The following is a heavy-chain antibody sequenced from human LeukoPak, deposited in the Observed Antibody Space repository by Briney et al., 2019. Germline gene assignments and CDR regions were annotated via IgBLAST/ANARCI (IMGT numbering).Heavy chain of an antibody. J-gene: IGHJ4*02. D-gene: IGHD1-20*01. CDR1: GFTSISYD. V-gene: IGHV3-33*08. CDR2: IWYDGSNK. CDR3: ARDRNVLTGTTRFDY. Sequence: GRSPRLSCVPSGFTSISYDMRWGRHAPDKGLEWGAVIWYDGSNKYYAGSVKGRFTISRDNSKNTLCLQMNSLRAEDRAVYYCARDRNVLTGTTRFDYWGQGTLVTVSS.